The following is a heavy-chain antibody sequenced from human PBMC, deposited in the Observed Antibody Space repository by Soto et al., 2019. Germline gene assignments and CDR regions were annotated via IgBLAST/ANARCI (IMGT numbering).Heavy chain of an antibody. Sequence: GASVKVSCKASGYTFTSYGISWVRQAPGQGLEWMEWISAYNGNTNYAQKLQDRVTMTTDTSTSTAYMELRSLRSDDTAVYYCARRYYDSSGYYYAVNWFDPWGQGALVTVSS. J-gene: IGHJ5*02. D-gene: IGHD3-22*01. CDR3: ARRYYDSSGYYYAVNWFDP. CDR1: GYTFTSYG. CDR2: ISAYNGNT. V-gene: IGHV1-18*01.